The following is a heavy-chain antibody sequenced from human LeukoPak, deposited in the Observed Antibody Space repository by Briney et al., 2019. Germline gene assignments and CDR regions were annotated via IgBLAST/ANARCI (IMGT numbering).Heavy chain of an antibody. J-gene: IGHJ5*02. CDR3: ARGPPSSGWHKRGYNWFDP. CDR2: ISGSGGST. Sequence: GGPLRLSCAASGFTFSSYAMSWVRQAPGKGLEWVSAISGSGGSTYYADSVKGRFTISRDNSKNTLYLQMNSLRAEDTAVYYCARGPPSSGWHKRGYNWFDPWGQGTLVTVSS. D-gene: IGHD6-19*01. CDR1: GFTFSSYA. V-gene: IGHV3-23*01.